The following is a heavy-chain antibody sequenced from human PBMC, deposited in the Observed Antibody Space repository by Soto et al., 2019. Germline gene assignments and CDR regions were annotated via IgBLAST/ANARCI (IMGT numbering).Heavy chain of an antibody. D-gene: IGHD3-10*01. CDR3: ARDICLFDYGEGY. V-gene: IGHV4-4*07. CDR1: GGSINSNW. J-gene: IGHJ1*01. CDR2: VYSSGTT. Sequence: SETLSLTCTVSGGSINSNWWSWIRQPAVKGLEWIGRVYSSGTTDYNPSLNSRATMSVETSKNQFSLKLSSVTAADTAVYYCARDICLFDYGEGYWGQGIQVTVSS.